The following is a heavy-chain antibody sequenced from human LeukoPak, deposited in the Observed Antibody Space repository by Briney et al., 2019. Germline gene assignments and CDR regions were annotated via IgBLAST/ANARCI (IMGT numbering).Heavy chain of an antibody. CDR2: IWYDGSKK. CDR1: GFTFSSYS. CDR3: ARVAAADELDY. V-gene: IGHV3-33*08. Sequence: PGGSLRLSCAASGFTFSSYSMNWVRQAPGKGLEWVAVIWYDGSKKYYADSVKGRFTISRDNSKDTLYLQMNSLRAEDTAVYYCARVAAADELDYWGQGTLVTVSS. D-gene: IGHD3-10*01. J-gene: IGHJ4*02.